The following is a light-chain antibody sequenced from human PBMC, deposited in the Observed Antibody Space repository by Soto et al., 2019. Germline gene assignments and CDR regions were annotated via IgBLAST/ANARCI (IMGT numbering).Light chain of an antibody. V-gene: IGKV1-33*01. CDR3: QQYEKVGLT. Sequence: DIQMTQSPSSLSASVGDRVTITCQASQDISNYLNWYQQKPGEAPKLLISDGSNLETGVPSWFSGSGSGTHFTFTISSLQPEDFATYHCQQYEKVGLTFGGGTKVEIK. CDR1: QDISNY. CDR2: DGS. J-gene: IGKJ4*01.